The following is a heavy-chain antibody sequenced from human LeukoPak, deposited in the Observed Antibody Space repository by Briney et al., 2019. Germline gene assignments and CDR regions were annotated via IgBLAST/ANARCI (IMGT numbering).Heavy chain of an antibody. V-gene: IGHV3-7*01. D-gene: IGHD4-17*01. J-gene: IGHJ4*02. Sequence: QSGGSLTLSCAASGFIFSNYLMSELRPAPGKGREGVDNISQEESKNNYLDSVEGRFNISRENAQNSVYLQMTSLSAEDPAVYYCATDTGHGYLESWGQGTLVTVSS. CDR1: GFIFSNYL. CDR3: ATDTGHGYLES. CDR2: ISQEESKN.